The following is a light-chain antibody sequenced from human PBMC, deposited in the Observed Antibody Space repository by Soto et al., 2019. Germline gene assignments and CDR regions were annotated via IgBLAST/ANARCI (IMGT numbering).Light chain of an antibody. CDR1: QSVSSSY. Sequence: EIVLTQSPGTLSLSPGERATLSCRASQSVSSSYLAWYQQKPGQGPRLLIYGASSRATGIPDRFSGSGSGTDFTLTISRLEPEDFAVYYCQHYGSSYTFGQGTKLEIK. CDR2: GAS. J-gene: IGKJ2*01. CDR3: QHYGSSYT. V-gene: IGKV3-20*01.